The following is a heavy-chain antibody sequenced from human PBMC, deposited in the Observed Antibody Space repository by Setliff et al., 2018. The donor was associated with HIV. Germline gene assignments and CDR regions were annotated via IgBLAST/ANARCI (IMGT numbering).Heavy chain of an antibody. CDR3: ARGTRVGANDAFDI. D-gene: IGHD1-26*01. CDR1: GYTFTGYC. Sequence: GASVKVSCKASGYTFTGYCMHWVRQAPGQGLEWMGRINPNSGGTKYAQKFQGRVTMTRDTSISTAYMELSRLRSDDTAVYYCARGTRVGANDAFDIWGQGTMVTVSS. CDR2: INPNSGGT. V-gene: IGHV1-2*06. J-gene: IGHJ3*02.